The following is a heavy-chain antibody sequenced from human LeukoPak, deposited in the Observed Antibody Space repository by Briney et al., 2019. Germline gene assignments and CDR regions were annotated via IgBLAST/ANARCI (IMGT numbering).Heavy chain of an antibody. V-gene: IGHV4-4*02. J-gene: IGHJ5*02. CDR1: GGSISSSNW. D-gene: IGHD2-15*01. CDR2: IYHSGST. CDR3: ARGGYCSGGSCYPRYNWFDP. Sequence: SETLSLTCAVSGGSISSSNWWSWVRQPPGEGLEWIGEIYHSGSTNYNPSLKSRVTISVDKSKNQFSLKLSSVTAADTAVYYCARGGYCSGGSCYPRYNWFDPWGQGTLVTVSS.